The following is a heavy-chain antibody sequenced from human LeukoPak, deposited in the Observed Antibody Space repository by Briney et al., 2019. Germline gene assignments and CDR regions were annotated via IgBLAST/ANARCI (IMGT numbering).Heavy chain of an antibody. CDR1: GGTFSSYS. V-gene: IGHV1-69*06. CDR3: ARQNPGTYFDF. Sequence: SVKVSCKASGGTFSSYSISWVRQAPGQGLEWMGGIIPMFGTANYAQKFQGRVTITADKSTSTGYMELSSLRSEDTAVYYCARQNPGTYFDFWGQGTLVTVSS. CDR2: IIPMFGTA. D-gene: IGHD1-1*01. J-gene: IGHJ4*02.